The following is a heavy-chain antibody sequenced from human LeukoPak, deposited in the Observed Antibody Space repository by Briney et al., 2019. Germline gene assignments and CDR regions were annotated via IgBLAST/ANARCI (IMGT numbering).Heavy chain of an antibody. J-gene: IGHJ4*02. V-gene: IGHV3-21*01. CDR1: GFTFSSYS. D-gene: IGHD6-19*01. Sequence: PGGSLRLSCAASGFTFSSYSMNWVRQAPGKGLEWVSSISSSSSYIYYADSVKGRFTISRDNAKNSLYLQMNSLRAEDTAVYYCERDHRRGPSAGIAVAGTLFDYWGQGTLVTVSS. CDR2: ISSSSSYI. CDR3: ERDHRRGPSAGIAVAGTLFDY.